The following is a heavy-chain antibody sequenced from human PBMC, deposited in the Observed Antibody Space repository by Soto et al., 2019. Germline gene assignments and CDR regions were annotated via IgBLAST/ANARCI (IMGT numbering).Heavy chain of an antibody. V-gene: IGHV4-31*03. CDR1: GGSITSGAYY. D-gene: IGHD3-3*01. CDR2: IYYNGNT. Sequence: QVQLQESGPGLVKPSQTLSLTCTVSGGSITSGAYYWSWIRQHPGQGLEWIGYIYYNGNTYYNPPLKRRLSISLDTSKNQFSLKLSSVTAADTAVYYCARGITIFGVVYFDYWGQGTLVTVSS. CDR3: ARGITIFGVVYFDY. J-gene: IGHJ4*02.